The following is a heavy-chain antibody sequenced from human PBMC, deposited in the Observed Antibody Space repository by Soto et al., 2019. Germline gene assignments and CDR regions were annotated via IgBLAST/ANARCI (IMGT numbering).Heavy chain of an antibody. CDR3: ARALRQWELAEYFQH. D-gene: IGHD1-26*01. CDR2: IIPIFGTA. CDR1: GGTFSSYA. Sequence: QVQLVQSGAEEKKPGSWVKVSCKASGGTFSSYAISWVRQAPGQGLEWMGGIIPIFGTANYAQKFQGRVTITADESTSTAYMELSSLRSEDTAVYYCARALRQWELAEYFQHWGQGTLVTVSS. J-gene: IGHJ1*01. V-gene: IGHV1-69*12.